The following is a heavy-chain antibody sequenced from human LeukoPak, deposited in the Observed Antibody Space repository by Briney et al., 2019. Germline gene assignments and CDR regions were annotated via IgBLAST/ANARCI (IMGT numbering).Heavy chain of an antibody. CDR2: IIPIFGTA. D-gene: IGHD2-2*01. J-gene: IGHJ4*02. CDR3: ASSYCSSTSCYALFDY. Sequence: SVKVSCTASGGTFSSYAISWVRQAPGQGLEWMGGIIPIFGTANYAQKFQGRVTITADESTSTAYMELSSLRSEDTAVYYCASSYCSSTSCYALFDYWGQGTLVTVSS. CDR1: GGTFSSYA. V-gene: IGHV1-69*13.